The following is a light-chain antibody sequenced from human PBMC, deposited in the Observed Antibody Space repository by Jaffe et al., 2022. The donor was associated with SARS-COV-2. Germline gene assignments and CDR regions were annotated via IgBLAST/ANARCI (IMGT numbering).Light chain of an antibody. Sequence: DIQMTQSPSPLSASVGDRVTITCQASQDISNSLNWYQQKPGKAPKLLIYDASDLETGVPSRFSGGGSGTHFTFTITSLQPEDVATYYCQQYEALPLTFGGGTKVEIK. CDR2: DAS. J-gene: IGKJ4*01. V-gene: IGKV1-33*01. CDR3: QQYEALPLT. CDR1: QDISNS.